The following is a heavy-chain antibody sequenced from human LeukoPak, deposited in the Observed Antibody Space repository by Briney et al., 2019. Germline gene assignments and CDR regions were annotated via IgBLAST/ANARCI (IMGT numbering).Heavy chain of an antibody. V-gene: IGHV4-61*08. Sequence: SETLSLTCTVSGGSISSGDYYWSWIRQPPGKGLEWIGYIYYSGSTNYNPSLKSRVTISVDTSKNQFSLKLSSVTAADTAVYYCARTDYYYGMDVWGQGTTVTVSS. CDR3: ARTDYYYGMDV. CDR1: GGSISSGDYY. CDR2: IYYSGST. J-gene: IGHJ6*02.